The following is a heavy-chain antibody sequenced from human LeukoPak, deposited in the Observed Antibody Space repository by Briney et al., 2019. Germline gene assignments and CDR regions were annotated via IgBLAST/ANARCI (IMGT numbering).Heavy chain of an antibody. Sequence: GGSLRLSCAASGFTFSSYSMNWVRQAPGKGLEWVSSISSSSSYIYYADSVEGRFTISRDNAKNTLYLQMNSLRAEDTAVYYCASMGGYYYASGSGYWGQGTLVTVSS. V-gene: IGHV3-21*01. CDR3: ASMGGYYYASGSGY. D-gene: IGHD3-10*01. CDR2: ISSSSSYI. CDR1: GFTFSSYS. J-gene: IGHJ4*02.